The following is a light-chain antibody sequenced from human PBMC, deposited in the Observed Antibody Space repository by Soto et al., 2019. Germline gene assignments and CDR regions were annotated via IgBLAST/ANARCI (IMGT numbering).Light chain of an antibody. CDR3: QSYDSSLRNSV. Sequence: QSVLTQPPSVSGAPGQRLTISCTGSSSNIGAGYDVHWYQQFPGTAPTLLIYANTNRPSGVPDRFSASRSGPSASLAITGLQADDEADYYCQSYDSSLRNSVFGTGTKLTVL. CDR2: ANT. J-gene: IGLJ1*01. CDR1: SSNIGAGYD. V-gene: IGLV1-40*01.